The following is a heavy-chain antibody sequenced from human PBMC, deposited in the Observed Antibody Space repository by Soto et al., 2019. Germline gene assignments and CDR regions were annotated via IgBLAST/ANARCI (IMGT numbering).Heavy chain of an antibody. J-gene: IGHJ4*02. D-gene: IGHD3-10*01. Sequence: GGSLRLSCAASGFTFSSYGMHWVRQAPGKGLEWVAVIWYDGSNKYYADSVKGRFTISRDNSKNTLYLQMNSLRAEDTAVYYCASGPPRFGELNYFDYWGQGTLVTVSS. CDR2: IWYDGSNK. CDR3: ASGPPRFGELNYFDY. V-gene: IGHV3-33*01. CDR1: GFTFSSYG.